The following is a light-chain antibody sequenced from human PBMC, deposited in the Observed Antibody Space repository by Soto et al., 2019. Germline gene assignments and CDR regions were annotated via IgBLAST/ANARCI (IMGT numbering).Light chain of an antibody. CDR3: LVIFTGVGEV. V-gene: IGLV7-46*01. CDR2: DTD. CDR1: TGAVTSGHW. J-gene: IGLJ1*01. Sequence: QSVVTQEPSLTVSPGGTVTLTCDSSTGAVTSGHWPHWFQQKPGQAPRTLIYDTDNKHPWTPARFSGSLLGGKAALTLSGAQPEDEADYYCLVIFTGVGEVFGTGTKLTVL.